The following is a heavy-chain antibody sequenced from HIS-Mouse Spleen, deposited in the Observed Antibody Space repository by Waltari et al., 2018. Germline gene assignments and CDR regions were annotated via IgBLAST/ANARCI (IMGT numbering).Heavy chain of an antibody. CDR3: AREIPYSSSWYDWYFDL. D-gene: IGHD6-13*01. J-gene: IGHJ2*01. CDR1: GVSISSSSYY. V-gene: IGHV4-39*07. CDR2: IYYSGST. Sequence: QLQLQESGPGLVKPSETLSLTCTVSGVSISSSSYYWGWIRQTPGKGLELIGRIYYSGSTYSNPSLKRRVTISVDTAKNQCSLKLSSVTAADTAVYYCAREIPYSSSWYDWYFDLWGRGTLVTVSS.